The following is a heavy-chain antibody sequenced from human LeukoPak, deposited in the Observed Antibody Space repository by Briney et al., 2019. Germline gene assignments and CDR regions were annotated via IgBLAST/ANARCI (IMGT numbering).Heavy chain of an antibody. V-gene: IGHV3-48*01. Sequence: GGSLRLSCAASGFTFSSYGMTWVRQAPGKGLEWVSYISSSSSTIYYADSVKGRFTISRDNAKNSLYLQLNSLRAEDTAVYYCARDYRYGYPSSWYHLVQIDLWGQGILVTVSS. J-gene: IGHJ4*02. CDR2: ISSSSSTI. CDR1: GFTFSSYG. CDR3: ARDYRYGYPSSWYHLVQIDL. D-gene: IGHD6-13*01.